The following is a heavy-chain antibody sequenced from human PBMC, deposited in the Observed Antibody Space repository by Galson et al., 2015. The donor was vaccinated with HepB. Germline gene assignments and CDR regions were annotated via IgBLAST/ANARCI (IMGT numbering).Heavy chain of an antibody. CDR2: SSSDGSNN. D-gene: IGHD3-9*01. Sequence: SMRISCEASGLSFRSYVVHWIRQAPGKGLEWLAVSSSDGSNNYYADSVKGRFTISADNSKNMLYLQMNSRSPDDTAIYYCARLLGWDILTGPDVFDLWGQGTMVTVFS. J-gene: IGHJ3*01. CDR3: ARLLGWDILTGPDVFDL. V-gene: IGHV3-30*04. CDR1: GLSFRSYV.